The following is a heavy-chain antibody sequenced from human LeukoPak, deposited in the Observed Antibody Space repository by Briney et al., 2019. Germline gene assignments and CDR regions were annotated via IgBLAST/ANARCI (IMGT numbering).Heavy chain of an antibody. D-gene: IGHD3-22*01. V-gene: IGHV3-9*01. J-gene: IGHJ4*02. CDR2: ISWNSGSI. Sequence: GGSLRFSCAASGFTFDDYAMHWVRQSPGKGLEWVSGISWNSGSIGYADSVKGRFTISRDNAKNSLYLQMNSLRAEDTALYYCAKVGDYYDSSGPSDYWGQGTLVTVSS. CDR3: AKVGDYYDSSGPSDY. CDR1: GFTFDDYA.